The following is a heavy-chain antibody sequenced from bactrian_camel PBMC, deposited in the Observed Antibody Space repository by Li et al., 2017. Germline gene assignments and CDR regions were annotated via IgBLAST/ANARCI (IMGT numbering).Heavy chain of an antibody. CDR3: AADPSRELWVGYPPYKY. Sequence: SLRLSCAASGFTFSTYAMSWVRLAPGKGLEWVSSIRSDGWNTYYADFVKGRFSISRENAKNTVYLQMNSLKPEDTAVYYCAADPSRELWVGYPPYKYWGQGTQVTVS. J-gene: IGHJ4*01. CDR1: GFTFSTYA. CDR2: IRSDGWNT. V-gene: IGHV3S7*01. D-gene: IGHD5*01.